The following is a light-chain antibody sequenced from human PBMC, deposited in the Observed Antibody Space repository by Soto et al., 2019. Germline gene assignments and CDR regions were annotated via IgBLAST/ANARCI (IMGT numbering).Light chain of an antibody. J-gene: IGLJ2*01. CDR1: NSNIGSNS. Sequence: QSVLTQPPSASGTPGQRATISCSGSNSNIGSNSVTWYQQLPGTAPKVFIYSSSQRPSGVPDRFSGSKSGTSASLAISGLQSEDEADYYCAAWDDSLNGVLFGGGTKLTVL. CDR3: AAWDDSLNGVL. CDR2: SSS. V-gene: IGLV1-44*01.